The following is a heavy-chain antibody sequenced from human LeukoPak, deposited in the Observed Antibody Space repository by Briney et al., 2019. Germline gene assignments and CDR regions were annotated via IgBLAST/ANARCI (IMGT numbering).Heavy chain of an antibody. V-gene: IGHV4-39*07. J-gene: IGHJ4*02. D-gene: IGHD1-1*01. CDR1: GGSISSSSYY. CDR2: IYYSGST. CDR3: ASSYRRHFDY. Sequence: PSETLSLTCTVSGGSISSSSYYWGWIRQPPGKGLEWIGSIYYSGSTYYNPSLKSRVTISVDTSKNQFSLKLSSVTAADTAVYYCASSYRRHFDYWGQGTLVTVSS.